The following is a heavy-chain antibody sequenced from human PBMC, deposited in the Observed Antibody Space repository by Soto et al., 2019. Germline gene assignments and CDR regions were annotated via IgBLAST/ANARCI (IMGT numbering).Heavy chain of an antibody. J-gene: IGHJ4*02. Sequence: SSETLSLTCTVSGGSISSYYWSWIRQPPGKGLEWIGYIYYSGSTNYNPSLKSRVTISVDTSKNQFSLKLSSVTAADTAVYYCAREVGSSSYFDYWGQGTLVTVSS. CDR1: GGSISSYY. V-gene: IGHV4-59*01. CDR2: IYYSGST. CDR3: AREVGSSSYFDY. D-gene: IGHD6-6*01.